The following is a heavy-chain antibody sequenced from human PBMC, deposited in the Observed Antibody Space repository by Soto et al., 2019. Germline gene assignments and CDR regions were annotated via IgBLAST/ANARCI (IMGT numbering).Heavy chain of an antibody. CDR2: SRNEAKSYST. Sequence: EEQLVESGGGLVQPGGSLTLSCAASGFIFSEHYMEWVRQAPGKGLEWVARSRNEAKSYSTDYAASVKGRFTVSRDLSMNSLYLQMNNLKTEDTAVYYCSRMEGGWGQGTLVTVSS. CDR1: GFIFSEHY. J-gene: IGHJ4*02. D-gene: IGHD1-26*01. CDR3: SRMEGG. V-gene: IGHV3-72*01.